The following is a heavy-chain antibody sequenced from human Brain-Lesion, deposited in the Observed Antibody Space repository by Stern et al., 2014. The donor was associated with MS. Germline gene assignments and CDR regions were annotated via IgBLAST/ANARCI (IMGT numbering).Heavy chain of an antibody. CDR3: ARGRVVPGFQYYATDV. Sequence: LQLQESGPGLVKPSQTLSLSCTVSGGSISSGGYYWSWIRQPAGKGLEWIGRIFNSGSTSYNPSLKSRVTISIDTSKNQFSLRLNSMTAADTAVYYCARGRVVPGFQYYATDVWGQGTTVIVSS. V-gene: IGHV4-61*02. J-gene: IGHJ6*02. CDR2: IFNSGST. D-gene: IGHD2-2*01. CDR1: GGSISSGGYY.